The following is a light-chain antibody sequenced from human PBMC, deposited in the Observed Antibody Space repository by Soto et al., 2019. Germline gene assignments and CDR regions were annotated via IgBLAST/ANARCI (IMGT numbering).Light chain of an antibody. CDR1: SGDIGSYNY. CDR2: DVS. CDR3: CSFAGL. Sequence: QSVLTQPASVSGSPGQSITISCTGTSGDIGSYNYVSWYQQYPGKAPKLMIYDVSKRPSGVPDRFSGSKSGNTASLTISGLQAEDEADYYCCSFAGLFGGGTKLTVL. J-gene: IGLJ2*01. V-gene: IGLV2-14*03.